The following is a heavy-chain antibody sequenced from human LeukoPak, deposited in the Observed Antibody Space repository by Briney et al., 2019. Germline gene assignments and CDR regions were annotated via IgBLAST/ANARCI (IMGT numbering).Heavy chain of an antibody. CDR2: ISSSGSI. Sequence: GGSLRLSCAASGFTFSDNYMSWIRQAPGKGLEWVSYISSSGSIYYADSVKGRFTISRDNAKNSLYLQMNSLIAEDTAVYYCVRVGGAFDLWGQGTRVSVSS. D-gene: IGHD3-16*01. CDR1: GFTFSDNY. CDR3: VRVGGAFDL. J-gene: IGHJ3*01. V-gene: IGHV3-11*04.